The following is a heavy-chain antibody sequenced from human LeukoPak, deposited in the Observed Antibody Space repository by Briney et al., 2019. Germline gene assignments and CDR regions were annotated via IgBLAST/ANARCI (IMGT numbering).Heavy chain of an antibody. Sequence: GGSLRLSCAASGFTFSSYSMNWVRQAPGKGLEWVSSISSSSSYIYYADSVKGRFTISRDNAKNSLYLQMNSLRAEDTAVYYCAREAAGSYLGAFDIWGQGTMVTVSS. CDR2: ISSSSSYI. D-gene: IGHD1-26*01. CDR3: AREAAGSYLGAFDI. V-gene: IGHV3-21*01. CDR1: GFTFSSYS. J-gene: IGHJ3*02.